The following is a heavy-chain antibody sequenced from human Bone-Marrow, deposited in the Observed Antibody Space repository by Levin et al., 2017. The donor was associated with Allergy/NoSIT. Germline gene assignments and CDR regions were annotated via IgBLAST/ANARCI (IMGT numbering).Heavy chain of an antibody. J-gene: IGHJ4*02. Sequence: GESLKISCAASGFTLSSYWMSWVRQAPGKGLEWVATIKHDGSEKYHVDSVKGRFTISRDHAKNSLFLQMNSLRAEDTAVYYCARDPFDYWGQGTLITVSS. CDR2: IKHDGSEK. CDR1: GFTLSSYW. V-gene: IGHV3-7*01. CDR3: ARDPFDY.